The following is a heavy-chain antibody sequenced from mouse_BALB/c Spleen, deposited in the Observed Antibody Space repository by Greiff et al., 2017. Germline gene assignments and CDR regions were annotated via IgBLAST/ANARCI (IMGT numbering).Heavy chain of an antibody. CDR1: GFNIKDTY. V-gene: IGHV14-3*02. CDR2: IDPANGNT. D-gene: IGHD4-1*01. Sequence: VQLQQSGAELVKPGASVKLSCTASGFNIKDTYMHWVKQRPEQGLEWIGRIDPANGNTKYDPKFQGKATITADKSSSTAYMQLSSPTSEDSAVYYCARSPSGGYFDYWGQGTTLTVSS. CDR3: ARSPSGGYFDY. J-gene: IGHJ2*01.